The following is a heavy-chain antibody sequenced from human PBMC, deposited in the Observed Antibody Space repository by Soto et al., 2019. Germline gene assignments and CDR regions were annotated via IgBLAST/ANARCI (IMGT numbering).Heavy chain of an antibody. D-gene: IGHD4-4*01. Sequence: PGGSLRLSCAASGFTFSSYEMNWVRQAPGKGLEWVSYISSSGSTIYYADSVKGRFTISRDNAKNSLYLQMNSLRAEDTAVYYCARADYMSFDYGMDVWGQGTTVTV. CDR3: ARADYMSFDYGMDV. J-gene: IGHJ6*02. CDR1: GFTFSSYE. V-gene: IGHV3-48*03. CDR2: ISSSGSTI.